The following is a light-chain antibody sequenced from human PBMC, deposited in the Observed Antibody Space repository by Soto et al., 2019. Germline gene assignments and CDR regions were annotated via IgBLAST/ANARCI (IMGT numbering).Light chain of an antibody. CDR2: DAS. Sequence: DIPMTQSPSTLSASVGDRVTITCRASQSISTKLAWYQQKPGKAPKLLIYDASSLESGVPSSFSGSGSGTEFTLTISSLQPDDFATYYCQHYKTYPLTFGGGTKVDI. J-gene: IGKJ4*01. CDR1: QSISTK. CDR3: QHYKTYPLT. V-gene: IGKV1-5*01.